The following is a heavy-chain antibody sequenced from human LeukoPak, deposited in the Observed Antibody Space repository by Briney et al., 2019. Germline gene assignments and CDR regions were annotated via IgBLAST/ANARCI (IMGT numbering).Heavy chain of an antibody. Sequence: ASLKLSCTASGYTFTSYDINWVRQATGQGLEWMGWMNPNSGNTGYAQKFQGRVTMTGNTSISTAYMELSSLTSEDTAVYYCARGLYIAAAGTPYWGRGTLVAVSS. D-gene: IGHD6-13*01. V-gene: IGHV1-8*01. CDR2: MNPNSGNT. CDR3: ARGLYIAAAGTPY. CDR1: GYTFTSYD. J-gene: IGHJ4*02.